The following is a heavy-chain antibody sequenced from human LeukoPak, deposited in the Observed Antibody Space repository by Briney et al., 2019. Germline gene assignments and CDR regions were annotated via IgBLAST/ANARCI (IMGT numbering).Heavy chain of an antibody. J-gene: IGHJ4*02. D-gene: IGHD2-15*01. CDR1: GYTFTGYY. CDR2: INPNSGGT. Sequence: ASVKVSCKASGYTFTGYYMHWVRQAPGQGLEWMGWINPNSGGTNYAQKFQGRVTVTTDTSTSTAYMELRSLRSDDTAVYYCARVRLGYCSGGSCYKLDYWGQGTLVTVSS. CDR3: ARVRLGYCSGGSCYKLDY. V-gene: IGHV1-2*02.